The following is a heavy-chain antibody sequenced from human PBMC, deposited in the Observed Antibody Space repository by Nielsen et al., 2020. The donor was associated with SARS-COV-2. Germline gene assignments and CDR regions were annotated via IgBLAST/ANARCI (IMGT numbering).Heavy chain of an antibody. Sequence: GESLKISCAASGFTVSSNYMSWVRQAPGKGLEWVSVIYSGGSTYYADSVKGRFTISRDNSKNTLYLQMNSLRAEDTAVYYCAREYTTIFGVVGSGMDVWGQGTTVTVSS. V-gene: IGHV3-53*01. CDR1: GFTVSSNY. D-gene: IGHD3-3*01. CDR3: AREYTTIFGVVGSGMDV. J-gene: IGHJ6*02. CDR2: IYSGGST.